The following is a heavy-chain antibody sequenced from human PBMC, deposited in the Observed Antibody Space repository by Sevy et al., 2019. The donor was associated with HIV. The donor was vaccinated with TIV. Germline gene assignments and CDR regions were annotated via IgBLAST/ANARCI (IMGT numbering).Heavy chain of an antibody. CDR3: AKEDDAFDV. J-gene: IGHJ3*01. V-gene: IGHV3-30*02. CDR2: LWSHGRRE. CDR1: GFTFDMYA. Sequence: GGSLRLSCAASGFTFDMYAMHWVRQSPGKGLECVAGLWSHGRREYYADFAKGRFTVSRDNPKNTVYLHMDSLRTDDTAVYYCAKEDDAFDVWGQGTMVTVSS.